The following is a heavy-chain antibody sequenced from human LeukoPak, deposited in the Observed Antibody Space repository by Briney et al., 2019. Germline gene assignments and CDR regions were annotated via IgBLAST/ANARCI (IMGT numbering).Heavy chain of an antibody. J-gene: IGHJ5*02. CDR2: MNPNSGNT. Sequence: GASVKVSCKASGYTFTSYDINWVRQATGQGLEWMGWMNPNSGNTGYAQKFQGRVTMTRNTSISTAYMELSSLRSEDTAVYYCARGIWGFGDTNTFDPWGQGTLVTVSS. CDR1: GYTFTSYD. CDR3: ARGIWGFGDTNTFDP. V-gene: IGHV1-8*01. D-gene: IGHD3-10*01.